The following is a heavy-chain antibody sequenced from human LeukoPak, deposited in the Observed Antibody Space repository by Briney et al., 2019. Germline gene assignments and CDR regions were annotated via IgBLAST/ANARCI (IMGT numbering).Heavy chain of an antibody. V-gene: IGHV4-61*02. D-gene: IGHD1-1*01. CDR1: GASISSGLYY. CDR2: IYANGST. CDR3: ASFATGTTDNYYMDV. J-gene: IGHJ6*03. Sequence: SETLSLTCTVSGASISSGLYYWSWIRQPAGKGLEWIGLIYANGSTNYNPSLKSRVTISVGTSKNQFSLKLTSITAADTAVYYCASFATGTTDNYYMDVWGKGTTVTVSS.